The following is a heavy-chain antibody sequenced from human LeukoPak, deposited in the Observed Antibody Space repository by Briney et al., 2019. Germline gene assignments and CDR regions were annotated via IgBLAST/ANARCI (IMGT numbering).Heavy chain of an antibody. V-gene: IGHV3-53*01. CDR2: IYSGGST. Sequence: GGSLRLSCAASGFTVNSNYMSWVRQAPGKGLEWVSVIYSGGSTCYADSVKGRFTISRDNSKNTLYLQMNSLRAEDTAVYYCARGLNPNYYDSSGPYYFDCWGQGTLVTVSS. D-gene: IGHD3-22*01. CDR3: ARGLNPNYYDSSGPYYFDC. CDR1: GFTVNSNY. J-gene: IGHJ4*02.